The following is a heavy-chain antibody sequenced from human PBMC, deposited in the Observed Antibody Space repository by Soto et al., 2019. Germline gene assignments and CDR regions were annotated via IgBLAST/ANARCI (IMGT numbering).Heavy chain of an antibody. J-gene: IGHJ6*02. V-gene: IGHV3-30-3*01. CDR2: ISYDGSDK. Sequence: GGSLRLSCAASGFTFSSYAMHWVRQAPGKGLEWVALISYDGSDKDYADSVKGRFTISRDNSRNTLFLQMNSLRAEDTAVYYCASLLMVPRYSYGMDVWGQGTTVTVSS. CDR3: ASLLMVPRYSYGMDV. CDR1: GFTFSSYA. D-gene: IGHD3-10*01.